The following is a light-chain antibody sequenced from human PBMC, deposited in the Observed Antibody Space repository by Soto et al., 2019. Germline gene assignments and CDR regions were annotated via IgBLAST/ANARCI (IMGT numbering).Light chain of an antibody. CDR3: QQYNAFSWT. J-gene: IGKJ1*01. CDR1: QSINSW. Sequence: DIQMTQSPSTLSASVGDRVTITCRASQSINSWLAWYQQKPGTAPKLLVYKASTLKNGVPSRFSGSESGTEFTLTISSLQPDDFATYYCQQYNAFSWTFGQGTKVEIK. CDR2: KAS. V-gene: IGKV1-5*03.